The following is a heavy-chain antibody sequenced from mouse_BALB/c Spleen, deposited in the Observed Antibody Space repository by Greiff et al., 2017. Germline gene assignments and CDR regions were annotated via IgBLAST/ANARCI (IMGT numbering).Heavy chain of an antibody. J-gene: IGHJ4*01. CDR3: ARWNGNYSYAMDY. D-gene: IGHD2-1*01. CDR2: ISSGGGNT. CDR1: GFTFSSYT. V-gene: IGHV5-9*03. Sequence: EVKVVESGGGLVKPGGSLKLSCAASGFTFSSYTMSWVRQTPEKRLEWVATISSGGGNTYYPDSVKGRFTISRDNAKNNLYLQMSSLRSEDTALYYCARWNGNYSYAMDYWGQGTSVTVSS.